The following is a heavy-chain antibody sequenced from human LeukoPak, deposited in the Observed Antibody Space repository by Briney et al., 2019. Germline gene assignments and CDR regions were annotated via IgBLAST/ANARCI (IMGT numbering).Heavy chain of an antibody. CDR3: AKDRLYFGDDFGDY. V-gene: IGHV3-23*01. J-gene: IGHJ4*02. D-gene: IGHD2-21*02. CDR2: ISSGSDHT. CDR1: GFTFRDFS. Sequence: PGGSLRLSCVASGFTFRDFSMSWARQAPGKGLEWVSVISSGSDHTYYADSVKGRFAIFRDNSKNTLYLQMNSLRIENTAIYYCAKDRLYFGDDFGDYWGQGTLATVSS.